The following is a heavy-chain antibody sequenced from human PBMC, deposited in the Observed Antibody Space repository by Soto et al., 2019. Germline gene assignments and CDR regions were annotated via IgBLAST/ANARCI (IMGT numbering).Heavy chain of an antibody. D-gene: IGHD3-10*01. V-gene: IGHV1-18*01. CDR2: ISAYNGNT. J-gene: IGHJ6*03. CDR3: ARDDTWSGSYSYMDV. CDR1: GYTFTSYG. Sequence: ASVKVSCKASGYTFTSYGISWVRQAPGQGLEWMGRISAYNGNTNYAQKLQGRVTMTTDTSTSTAYMELRSLRSDGTAVYYCARDDTWSGSYSYMDVWGKGTTVTVSS.